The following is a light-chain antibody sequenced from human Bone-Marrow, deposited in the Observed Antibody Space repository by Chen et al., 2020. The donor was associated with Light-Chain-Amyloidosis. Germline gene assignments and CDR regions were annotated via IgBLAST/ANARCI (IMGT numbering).Light chain of an antibody. CDR2: DVT. Sequence: QSALTQPASVSGSPGQSIPISCTRTSSDVGAYNYVSWYQQHPGKAPRLIIYDVTYRPSGVSTRFSGSKSANTASLTISGLQAEDEADYYCSSYTDTSTVVFGGGTKLTVL. J-gene: IGLJ3*02. V-gene: IGLV2-14*03. CDR3: SSYTDTSTVV. CDR1: SSDVGAYNY.